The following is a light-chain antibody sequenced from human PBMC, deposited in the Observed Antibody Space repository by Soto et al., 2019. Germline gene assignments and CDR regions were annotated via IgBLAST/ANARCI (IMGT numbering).Light chain of an antibody. Sequence: QAVVTQPPSVSAAPGQKVTISCSGSSSNIGNNYVSWYQQLPGTAPKLLIYDNDKRPSGIPDRFSGSKSGTSATLGITGLQTGDEADYYCGAWDGSLNTQVFGGGTKLTVL. CDR2: DND. V-gene: IGLV1-51*01. J-gene: IGLJ2*01. CDR3: GAWDGSLNTQV. CDR1: SSNIGNNY.